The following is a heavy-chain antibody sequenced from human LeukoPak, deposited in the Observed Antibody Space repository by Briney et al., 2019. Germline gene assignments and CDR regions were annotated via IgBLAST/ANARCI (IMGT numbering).Heavy chain of an antibody. V-gene: IGHV3-30*01. Sequence: GGSLRLSCAASGFTFSSYAMHWVRQAPGKGLEWVAVISYDGSNKYYADSVKGRFTISRDNSKNTLYLQMNSLGAEDTAVYHCARDVSATSTTIGYWGQGTLVTVSS. CDR3: ARDVSATSTTIGY. CDR1: GFTFSSYA. J-gene: IGHJ4*02. CDR2: ISYDGSNK. D-gene: IGHD2-2*01.